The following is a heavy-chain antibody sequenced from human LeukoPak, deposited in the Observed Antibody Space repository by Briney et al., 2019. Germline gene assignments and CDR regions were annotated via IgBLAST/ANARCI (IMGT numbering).Heavy chain of an antibody. V-gene: IGHV1-2*02. D-gene: IGHD1-1*01. CDR2: INPNSGGT. CDR1: GYTFTAYY. CDR3: ARALYNWNEVEYDY. Sequence: ASVKVSCKASGYTFTAYYIHWVRQAPGQGLEWMGWINPNSGGTNYAQKSQGRVTMTRDTSISSSYMELYSLTSDDAAVYYCARALYNWNEVEYDYGGQGTLVTVSS. J-gene: IGHJ4*02.